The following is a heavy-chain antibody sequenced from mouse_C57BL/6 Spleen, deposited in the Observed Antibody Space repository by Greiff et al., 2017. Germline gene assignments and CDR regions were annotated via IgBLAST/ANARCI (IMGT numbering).Heavy chain of an antibody. V-gene: IGHV14-4*01. Sequence: EVHLVESGAELVRPGASVKLSCTASGFNIKDDYMHWVKQRPEQGLEWIGWIDPENGDTEYASKFQGKATITADTSSNTAYLQLSSLTSEDTAVYYCTSYSNLFAYWGQGTLVTVSA. J-gene: IGHJ3*01. CDR2: IDPENGDT. CDR3: TSYSNLFAY. D-gene: IGHD2-5*01. CDR1: GFNIKDDY.